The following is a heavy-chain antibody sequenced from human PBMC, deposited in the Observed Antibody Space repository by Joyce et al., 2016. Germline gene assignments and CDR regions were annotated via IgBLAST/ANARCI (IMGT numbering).Heavy chain of an antibody. V-gene: IGHV3-74*01. J-gene: IGHJ4*02. CDR3: VRGTSDWSGIDY. D-gene: IGHD3-9*01. CDR1: GFIFSEYW. CDR2: SNPDGSYT. Sequence: EVQLVESGGGLVQPGGSLRLSCSAFGFIFSEYWMHWVRQAPGKGLVWVARSNPDGSYTQQTDAVKGRFTISRDNAQNILNLQMNSLRVEDEAVYYCVRGTSDWSGIDYWGRGTLVTVSS.